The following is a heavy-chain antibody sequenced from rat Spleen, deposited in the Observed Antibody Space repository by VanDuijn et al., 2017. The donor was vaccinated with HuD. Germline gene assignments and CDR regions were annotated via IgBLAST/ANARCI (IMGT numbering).Heavy chain of an antibody. CDR1: WFNFNDYL. D-gene: IGHD1-11*01. CDR2: INKDSRTI. J-gene: IGHJ2*01. Sequence: EVKLFESGGGLVPPGRSLKLSCAAPWFNFNDYLMGWVRQAPGKGLEWIGEINKDSRTIKYNPSLKEKFTISRDNAQNTLYLQMSKLGSEDTAIYYCARANYGGYNYWGQGVMVTVSS. V-gene: IGHV4-2*01. CDR3: ARANYGGYNY.